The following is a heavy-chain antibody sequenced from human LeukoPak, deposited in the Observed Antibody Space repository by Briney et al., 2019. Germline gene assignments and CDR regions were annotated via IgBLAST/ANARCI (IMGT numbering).Heavy chain of an antibody. CDR3: AKQRTGSCYSSLSF. CDR2: ISGSGGST. J-gene: IGHJ4*02. CDR1: GFTFSSYA. D-gene: IGHD2-15*01. Sequence: GGSLRLSCAASGFTFSSYAMSWVRQAPGKGLEWVSAISGSGGSTYYADSVKGRFTISRDNSKNTLYLEMNSLRAEDTAIFYCAKQRTGSCYSSLSFWGQGILVTVSS. V-gene: IGHV3-23*01.